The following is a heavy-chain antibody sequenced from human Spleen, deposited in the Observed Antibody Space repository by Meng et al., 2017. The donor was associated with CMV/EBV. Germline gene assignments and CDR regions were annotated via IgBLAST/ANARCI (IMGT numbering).Heavy chain of an antibody. Sequence: RSSSCGWGWIRQPPGKGLEWIGSIYYSGSTYYNPSLKSRVTISVDTSKNQFSLKLSSVTAADTAVYYCARGGRVVVPAARGNWFDPWGQGTLVTVSS. D-gene: IGHD2-2*01. J-gene: IGHJ5*02. CDR1: RSSSCG. CDR3: ARGGRVVVPAARGNWFDP. CDR2: IYYSGST. V-gene: IGHV4-39*01.